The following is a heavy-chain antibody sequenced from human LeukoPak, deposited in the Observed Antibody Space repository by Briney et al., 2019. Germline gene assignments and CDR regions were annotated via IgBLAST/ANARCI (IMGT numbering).Heavy chain of an antibody. V-gene: IGHV1-18*01. J-gene: IGHJ6*02. CDR2: ISAYNGNT. D-gene: IGHD6-19*01. Sequence: GASVKVSCKASGYTFTSYGISWVRQAPGQGLEWMGWISAYNGNTNYAQKLQGRVTMTTDTSTSTAYMELRSLRSDDTAVYYCGATYSSGWPAINYYYYGMDVWGQGTTVTVSS. CDR3: GATYSSGWPAINYYYYGMDV. CDR1: GYTFTSYG.